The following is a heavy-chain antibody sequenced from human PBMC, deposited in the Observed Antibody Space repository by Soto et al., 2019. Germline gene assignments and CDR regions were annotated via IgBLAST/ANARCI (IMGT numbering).Heavy chain of an antibody. CDR1: CGSFSGYY. CDR2: INHSGST. Sequence: SETLSLTCAVYCGSFSGYYWSWIRQPPGKGLEWIGEINHSGSTNYNPSLKSRVTISVDTSKNQFSLKLSSVTAADTAVYYCARGNRIAAAGYYYYYGMDVWGQGTTVTVS. V-gene: IGHV4-34*01. D-gene: IGHD6-13*01. CDR3: ARGNRIAAAGYYYYYGMDV. J-gene: IGHJ6*02.